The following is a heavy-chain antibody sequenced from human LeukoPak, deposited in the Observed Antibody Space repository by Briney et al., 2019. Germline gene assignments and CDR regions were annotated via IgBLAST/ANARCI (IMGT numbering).Heavy chain of an antibody. CDR1: GGSISSGSYY. V-gene: IGHV4-61*02. D-gene: IGHD3-10*01. J-gene: IGHJ5*02. Sequence: SETLSLTCTVSGGSISSGSYYWSWIRQPAGKGLEWIGRIYTSGSTNYNPSLKSRVTISVDTSKNQFSLKLSSVTAADTAVYSCARDHLTYYYGSGSYGWFDPWGQGTLVTVSS. CDR3: ARDHLTYYYGSGSYGWFDP. CDR2: IYTSGST.